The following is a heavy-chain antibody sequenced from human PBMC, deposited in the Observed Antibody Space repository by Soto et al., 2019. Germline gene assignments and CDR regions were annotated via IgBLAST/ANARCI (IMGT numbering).Heavy chain of an antibody. V-gene: IGHV4-31*03. D-gene: IGHD4-17*01. CDR1: GGSISSGGYY. J-gene: IGHJ4*02. CDR3: ARGHFPWGTVTSGFDY. CDR2: IYYSGST. Sequence: QVQLQESGPGLVKPSQTLSLTCTVSGGSISSGGYYWSLIRQHPGKGLEWIGYIYYSGSTYYNPSLKSRVTISVDTSKNPFALKLSSVTAADTAVYYCARGHFPWGTVTSGFDYWGQGTLVTVSS.